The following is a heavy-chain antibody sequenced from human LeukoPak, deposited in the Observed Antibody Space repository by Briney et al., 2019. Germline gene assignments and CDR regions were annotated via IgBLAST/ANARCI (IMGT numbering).Heavy chain of an antibody. CDR3: ARHGASDYYYYYGMDV. Sequence: SETLSLTCNVSGGSISSSSYYWGWIRQPPGKGLEWIGSIYYSGSTYYNPSLKSRVTISVDTSKNQFSLTLSSVTAADTAVYYCARHGASDYYYYYGMDVWGQGTTVTVSS. D-gene: IGHD3-16*01. CDR2: IYYSGST. J-gene: IGHJ6*02. V-gene: IGHV4-39*01. CDR1: GGSISSSSYY.